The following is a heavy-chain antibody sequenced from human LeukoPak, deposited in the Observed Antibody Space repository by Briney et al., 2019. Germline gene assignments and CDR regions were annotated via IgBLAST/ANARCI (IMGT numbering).Heavy chain of an antibody. V-gene: IGHV4-31*03. Sequence: SQTLSLTCTVSGGSISSGGYYWSWIRQHPGKGLEWIGYIYYSGSTYYNPSLKSRVTISVDTSKNQFSLKLSSVTAADTAVYYCARFHRAYGDQNAFDIWGQGTLVTVSS. J-gene: IGHJ3*02. CDR2: IYYSGST. CDR3: ARFHRAYGDQNAFDI. CDR1: GGSISSGGYY. D-gene: IGHD4-17*01.